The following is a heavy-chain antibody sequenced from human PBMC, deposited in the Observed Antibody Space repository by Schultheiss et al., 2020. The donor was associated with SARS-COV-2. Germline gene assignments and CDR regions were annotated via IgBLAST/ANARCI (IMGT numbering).Heavy chain of an antibody. CDR2: ISSSSSYI. V-gene: IGHV3-11*06. CDR1: GGSFSGYY. Sequence: GGSLRLSCAVYGGSFSGYYWSWIRQPPGKGLEWVSSISSSSSYIYYADSVKGRFTISRDNAKNSLYLQMNSLRAEDTAVYYCARDPSSSSDSYYFDYWGQGTLVTVSS. CDR3: ARDPSSSSDSYYFDY. D-gene: IGHD6-6*01. J-gene: IGHJ4*02.